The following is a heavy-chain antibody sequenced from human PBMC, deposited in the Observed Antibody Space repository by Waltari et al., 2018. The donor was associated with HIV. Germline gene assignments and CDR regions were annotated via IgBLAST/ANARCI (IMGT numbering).Heavy chain of an antibody. D-gene: IGHD1-1*01. Sequence: EVKLVQSGAAVQKSGESLQTSCTGSVSNFTHNSIGRVRQMPGKGLEWMGIIHPGDSDTRYSPAFKRQVTISADKSISTAYLEWSSLKASDTAMYFCTCGRQLDPFDYWGQGTLVTVSS. V-gene: IGHV5-51*01. CDR1: VSNFTHNS. CDR2: IHPGDSDT. J-gene: IGHJ4*02. CDR3: TCGRQLDPFDY.